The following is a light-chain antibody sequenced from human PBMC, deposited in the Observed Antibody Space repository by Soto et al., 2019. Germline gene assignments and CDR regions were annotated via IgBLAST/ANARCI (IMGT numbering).Light chain of an antibody. Sequence: AIQMTQSPSSLSASVGDRVTITCRASQGNRNDLGWYQQKTGKAPKLLIYAASSLQSGVPSRFSGSGSGTDVTLTISSRRPEDLATYYCLQEYNYPRTVGGGTKVDIK. J-gene: IGKJ4*01. V-gene: IGKV1-6*01. CDR2: AAS. CDR3: LQEYNYPRT. CDR1: QGNRND.